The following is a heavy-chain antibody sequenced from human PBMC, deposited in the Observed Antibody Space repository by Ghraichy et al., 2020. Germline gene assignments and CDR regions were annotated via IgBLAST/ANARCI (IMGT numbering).Heavy chain of an antibody. CDR1: GFTFTNYW. V-gene: IGHV3-7*01. CDR2: IKEDGSVK. CDR3: VIGEANWVH. D-gene: IGHD7-27*01. J-gene: IGHJ4*02. Sequence: GGSLRLSCAASGFTFTNYWMTWVRQAPGKGLEWVANIKEDGSVKYYVDSLKGRFTISRDNAKNSLFLQMSSLRVEDTAVYYCVIGEANWVHWGQGTLVTVS.